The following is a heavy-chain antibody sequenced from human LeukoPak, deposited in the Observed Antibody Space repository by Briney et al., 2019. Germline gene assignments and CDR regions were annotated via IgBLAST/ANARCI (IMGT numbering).Heavy chain of an antibody. CDR3: TTAAD. V-gene: IGHV3-48*01. Sequence: GALRLSCAASGFTFSSYSMNWVRQAPGKGLEWVSYISSSSSTIYYADSVEGRFTISRDNAKNSLYLQMNSLRAEDTAVYYCTTAADWGQGTLVTVSS. CDR1: GFTFSSYS. J-gene: IGHJ4*02. CDR2: ISSSSSTI.